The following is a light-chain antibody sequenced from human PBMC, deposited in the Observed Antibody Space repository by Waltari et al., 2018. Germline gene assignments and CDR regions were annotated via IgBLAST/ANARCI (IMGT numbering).Light chain of an antibody. CDR2: DVS. CDR3: SSYTSSSTLV. Sequence: QSALTQPASVSGSPGQSITIPSPGTSSDVGGYNYVSWYQQHPGKATKLMIYDVSNRPSGVSNRFSGSKSGNTASLTISGLQAEDEADYHCSSYTSSSTLVFGGGTKLTVL. V-gene: IGLV2-14*03. CDR1: SSDVGGYNY. J-gene: IGLJ3*02.